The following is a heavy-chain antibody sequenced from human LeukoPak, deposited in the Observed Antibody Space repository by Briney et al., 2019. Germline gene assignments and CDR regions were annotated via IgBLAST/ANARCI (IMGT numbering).Heavy chain of an antibody. V-gene: IGHV3-21*04. CDR1: GFTLSSYS. D-gene: IGHD3-22*01. Sequence: GSLRLSCAASGFTLSSYSMNWVRQAPGKGLEWVSCISSSSSYIYYADSVKGRFTISRDNAKKSLYLQMNSLRAEDTALYHCAREAYDSSGYYPLWGQGTLVTVSS. J-gene: IGHJ4*02. CDR3: AREAYDSSGYYPL. CDR2: ISSSSSYI.